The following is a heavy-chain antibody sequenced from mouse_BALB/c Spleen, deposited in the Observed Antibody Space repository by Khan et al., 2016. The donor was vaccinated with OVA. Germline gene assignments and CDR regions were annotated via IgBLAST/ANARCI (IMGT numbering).Heavy chain of an antibody. CDR1: GYIFTSYM. D-gene: IGHD1-1*01. J-gene: IGHJ3*01. Sequence: QVQLQQSGAELARPGASVKMSCKASGYIFTSYMIHWVKQRPGQGLEWIGDINPSSDYNNYNQKFKGKATLTADKSSSTAYMQLSSLTSEDSAVYYCARGGYGSFGYWGQGTLVTVSA. V-gene: IGHV1-4*01. CDR2: INPSSDYN. CDR3: ARGGYGSFGY.